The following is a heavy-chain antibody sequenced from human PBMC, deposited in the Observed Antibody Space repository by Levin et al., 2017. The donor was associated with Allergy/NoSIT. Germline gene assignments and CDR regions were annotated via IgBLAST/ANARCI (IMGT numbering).Heavy chain of an antibody. D-gene: IGHD3-9*01. Sequence: GESLKISCAASGFTFSSYAMHWVRQAPGKGLEWVAVISYDGSNKYYADSVKGRFTISRDNSKNTLYLQMNSLRAEDTAVYYCARDILTGYYRGGYYYYYGMDVWGQGTTVTVSS. CDR3: ARDILTGYYRGGYYYYYGMDV. CDR2: ISYDGSNK. V-gene: IGHV3-30*04. CDR1: GFTFSSYA. J-gene: IGHJ6*02.